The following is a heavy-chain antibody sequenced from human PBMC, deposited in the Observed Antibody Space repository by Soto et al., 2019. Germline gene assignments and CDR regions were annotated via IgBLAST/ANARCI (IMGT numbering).Heavy chain of an antibody. Sequence: GASVKVSCKASGYTFTSYYMHWVRQAPGQGLEWMGIINPSGGSTSYAQKFQGRVTMTRDTSTSTVYMELSSLRSEDTAVYYCARAKSWYYYDSSGHDYWGQGTLVTVS. CDR2: INPSGGST. CDR1: GYTFTSYY. V-gene: IGHV1-46*01. CDR3: ARAKSWYYYDSSGHDY. J-gene: IGHJ4*02. D-gene: IGHD3-22*01.